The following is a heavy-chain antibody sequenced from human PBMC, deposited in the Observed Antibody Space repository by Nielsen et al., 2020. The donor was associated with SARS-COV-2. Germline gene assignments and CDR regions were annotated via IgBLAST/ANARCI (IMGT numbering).Heavy chain of an antibody. CDR2: IYYSGRT. CDR1: GASVSDYY. Sequence: SETLSLTCTVSGASVSDYYWSWIRQPPGKGLEWIGYIYYSGRTDYNPSLKSRVTISLDTSKNQFSLRLTSATAADTAFYYCARALPDYYYAMDVWGQGATVTVS. V-gene: IGHV4-59*02. J-gene: IGHJ6*02. CDR3: ARALPDYYYAMDV.